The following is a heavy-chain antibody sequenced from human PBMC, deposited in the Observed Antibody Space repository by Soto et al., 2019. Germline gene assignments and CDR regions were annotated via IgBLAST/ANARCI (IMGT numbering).Heavy chain of an antibody. CDR2: IYYSGST. CDR1: GGSISSSSYY. V-gene: IGHV4-39*01. Sequence: PSETLSLTCTVSGGSISSSSYYWGWIRQPPGKGLEWIGSIYYSGSTYYNPSLKSRVTISVDTSKNQFSLKLSSVTAADTAVYYCARHEIAVAGKWWFDPWGQGTLVTVSS. CDR3: ARHEIAVAGKWWFDP. J-gene: IGHJ5*02. D-gene: IGHD6-19*01.